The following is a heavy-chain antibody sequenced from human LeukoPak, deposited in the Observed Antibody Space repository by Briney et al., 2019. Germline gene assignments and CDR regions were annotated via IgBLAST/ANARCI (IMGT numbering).Heavy chain of an antibody. CDR1: GYTFTGYY. J-gene: IGHJ4*02. Sequence: ASVKVSFKASGYTFTGYYMHWVRQAPGQGLEWMGWINPNSGGTNYAQKFQGRVTMTRDTSISTAYMELSRLRSDDTAVYYRARSIAAAGTEDYWGQGTLVTVSS. V-gene: IGHV1-2*02. CDR2: INPNSGGT. CDR3: ARSIAAAGTEDY. D-gene: IGHD6-13*01.